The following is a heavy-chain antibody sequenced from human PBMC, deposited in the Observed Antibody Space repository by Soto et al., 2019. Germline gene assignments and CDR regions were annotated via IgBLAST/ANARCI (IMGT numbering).Heavy chain of an antibody. Sequence: PGESLKISCKGSGYSFTSYWIGWVRQMPGKGLEWMGIIYPGDSDTRYSPSFQGQVTISADKSISTAYLQWSSLKASDTAMYYCARSLNDYYYYYGMDVWGQGTTVTVSS. CDR2: IYPGDSDT. J-gene: IGHJ6*02. CDR3: ARSLNDYYYYYGMDV. CDR1: GYSFTSYW. V-gene: IGHV5-51*01.